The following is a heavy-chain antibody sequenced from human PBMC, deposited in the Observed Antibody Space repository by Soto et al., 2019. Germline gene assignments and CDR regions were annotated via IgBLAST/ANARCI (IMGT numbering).Heavy chain of an antibody. J-gene: IGHJ4*02. CDR1: GYTFTRNA. D-gene: IGHD3-9*01. CDR2: IDAGNGNT. CDR3: ARSETDYSSFDF. V-gene: IGHV1-3*01. Sequence: QVQLVQSGAEVKKPGASVKVSCKASGYTFTRNAIHWVRQAPGQRLEWIGKIDAGNGNTKYSQKFQDRVTITRDTSASAAYMELRTLRSEDTSIYYCARSETDYSSFDFWGQGTLFTVSS.